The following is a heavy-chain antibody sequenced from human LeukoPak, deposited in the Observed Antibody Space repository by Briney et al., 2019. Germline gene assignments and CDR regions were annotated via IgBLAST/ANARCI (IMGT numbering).Heavy chain of an antibody. CDR1: GFTFSSYE. V-gene: IGHV3-48*03. CDR3: SRLSAMLRGPEPFYYFEY. D-gene: IGHD3-10*01. CDR2: ISSSGNTT. J-gene: IGHJ4*02. Sequence: PGGSLRLSCAASGFTFSSYEMNWVRQAPGKGLEWVSYISSSGNTTYHADSVKGRFTISRDNAKNSLFLQMNNLRAEDTAVYYCSRLSAMLRGPEPFYYFEYWGQGILVTVSS.